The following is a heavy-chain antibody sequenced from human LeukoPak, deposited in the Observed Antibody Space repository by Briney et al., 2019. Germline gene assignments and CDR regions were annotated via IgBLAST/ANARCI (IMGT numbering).Heavy chain of an antibody. CDR3: ASRYFDY. J-gene: IGHJ4*02. CDR2: RNEEGSRE. V-gene: IGHV3-7*05. CDR1: RFSSWFSW. Sequence: GGSLRLLCAAARFSSWFSWMTWVRWAPGKGRPRLANRNEEGSREYNVGAVEGRFTIFRDNAKNSVALQMNSLRAEDTAVYFCASRYFDYWGQGTLVTVSS.